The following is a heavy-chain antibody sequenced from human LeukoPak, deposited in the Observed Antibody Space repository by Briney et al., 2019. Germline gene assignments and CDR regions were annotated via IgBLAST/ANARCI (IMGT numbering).Heavy chain of an antibody. V-gene: IGHV1-8*02. CDR3: ARSRYSSSWYRSASNWFDP. D-gene: IGHD6-13*01. Sequence: ASVKVSCKASGYTFSGYYMHWVRQAPGQGLEWMGWMNPNSGNTGYAQKFQGRVTMTRNTSISTAYMELSSLRSEDTAVYYCARSRYSSSWYRSASNWFDPWGQGTLVTVSS. CDR1: GYTFSGYY. J-gene: IGHJ5*02. CDR2: MNPNSGNT.